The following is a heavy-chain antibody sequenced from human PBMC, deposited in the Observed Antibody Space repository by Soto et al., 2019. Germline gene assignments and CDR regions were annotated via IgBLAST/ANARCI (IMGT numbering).Heavy chain of an antibody. CDR2: IIPIFGTA. D-gene: IGHD3-3*01. CDR1: GGTFSSYA. J-gene: IGHJ6*02. Sequence: GASVKVSCKASGGTFSSYAISWVRQAPGQGLEWKGGIIPIFGTANYAQKFQGRVTITADESTSTAYTELSSLRSEDTAVYYCARDRGGYYDFWSGYPGHYYYYYGMDVWGQGTTVTVSS. V-gene: IGHV1-69*13. CDR3: ARDRGGYYDFWSGYPGHYYYYYGMDV.